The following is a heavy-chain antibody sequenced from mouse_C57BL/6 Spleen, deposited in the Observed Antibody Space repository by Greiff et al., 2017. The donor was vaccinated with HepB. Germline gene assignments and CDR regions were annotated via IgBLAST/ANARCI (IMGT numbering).Heavy chain of an antibody. Sequence: VQLKESGPGLVKPSQSLSLTCSVTGYSITSGYYWNWIRQFPGNKLEWMGYISYDGSNNYNPSLKNRISITRDTSKNQFFLKLNSVTTEDTATYYCARDWDVGYFDYWGQGTTLTVSS. CDR1: GYSITSGYY. J-gene: IGHJ2*01. CDR3: ARDWDVGYFDY. D-gene: IGHD4-1*01. V-gene: IGHV3-6*01. CDR2: ISYDGSN.